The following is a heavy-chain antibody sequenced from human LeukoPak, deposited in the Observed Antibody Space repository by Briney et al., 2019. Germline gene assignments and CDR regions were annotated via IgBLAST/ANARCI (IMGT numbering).Heavy chain of an antibody. CDR3: ARENYSSSSIDY. CDR1: GITFSNAW. V-gene: IGHV3-21*01. D-gene: IGHD6-13*01. CDR2: ISSSNSYI. Sequence: GGSLRLSCVASGITFSNAWMNWVRQAPGKGLEWVSSISSSNSYIYYADSVKGRFTISRDNAKNSLYLQMNSLRAEDTAVYYCARENYSSSSIDYWGQGTLVTVSS. J-gene: IGHJ4*02.